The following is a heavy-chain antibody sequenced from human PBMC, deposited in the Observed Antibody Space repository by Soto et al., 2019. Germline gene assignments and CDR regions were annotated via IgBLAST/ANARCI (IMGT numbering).Heavy chain of an antibody. V-gene: IGHV2-5*02. J-gene: IGHJ4*02. CDR1: GFSLTTSGVG. CDR3: AHRVLRTVFGLVTTTAIYFEF. D-gene: IGHD3-3*01. CDR2: IYWDDDK. Sequence: QITLNESGPTQVNPRQTLTLTCTFSGFSLTTSGVGVGWIRQSPGKAPEWLALIYWDDDKRYSPSLKSRLTITKDAAKNQVVLTMADLDPADTATYYCAHRVLRTVFGLVTTTAIYFEFWGQGTPVAVSS.